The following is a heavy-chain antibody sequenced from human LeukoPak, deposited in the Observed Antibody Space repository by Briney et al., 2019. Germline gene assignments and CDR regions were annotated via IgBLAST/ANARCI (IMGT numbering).Heavy chain of an antibody. CDR1: GFTFSSYA. V-gene: IGHV3-21*01. Sequence: GGSLRLSCAASGFTFSSYAMSWVRQAPGKGLEWVSSISSSSNYIYYADSVKGRFTIFRDNAKNSLYLLMNSLRADDTAVYYCASISLYRGYAGGWGQGTLVTVSS. D-gene: IGHD5-12*01. CDR2: ISSSSNYI. CDR3: ASISLYRGYAGG. J-gene: IGHJ4*02.